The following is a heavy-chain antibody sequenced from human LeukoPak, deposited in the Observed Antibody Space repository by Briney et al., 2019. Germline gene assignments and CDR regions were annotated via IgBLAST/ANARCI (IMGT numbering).Heavy chain of an antibody. Sequence: PGGSLRLSCAAAGLTFSTNSMNWVRQAPGKGLEWVSYISFSSSTIYYADSVKGRFTISRDNAKNLLYLQMNSLRAEDTAVYYCARGQPGVAAAGNLDYWGQGTLVTVSS. V-gene: IGHV3-48*01. CDR1: GLTFSTNS. J-gene: IGHJ4*02. CDR2: ISFSSSTI. D-gene: IGHD6-13*01. CDR3: ARGQPGVAAAGNLDY.